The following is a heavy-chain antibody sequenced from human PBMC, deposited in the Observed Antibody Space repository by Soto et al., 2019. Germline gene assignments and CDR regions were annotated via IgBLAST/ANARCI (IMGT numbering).Heavy chain of an antibody. CDR2: IIPIIGPA. Sequence: QVQLVQSGAEVKRPGSSVKLSCKASGGTFTDYGISWVRQAPGQGLEWMGGIIPIIGPATYAQKFQGRLTSTADQSTSTAYMELSSLGAEDTAVYYCARDLGTTIAGPPRRETYGWVDPWGQGTLVTVSS. CDR1: GGTFTDYG. J-gene: IGHJ5*02. CDR3: ARDLGTTIAGPPRRETYGWVDP. D-gene: IGHD3-22*01. V-gene: IGHV1-69*01.